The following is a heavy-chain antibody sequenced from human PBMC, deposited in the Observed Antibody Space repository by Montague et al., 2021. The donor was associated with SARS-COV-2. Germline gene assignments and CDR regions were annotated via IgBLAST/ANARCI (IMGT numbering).Heavy chain of an antibody. CDR3: ARAAGHDFWSDYYLNWFDP. V-gene: IGHV1-18*01. CDR1: GYRFSSYG. D-gene: IGHD3-3*01. CDR2: ISTYNGNT. J-gene: IGHJ5*02. Sequence: SVKVSCKASGYRFSSYGISWVRQAPGQGLEWMGWISTYNGNTIYAQNFQGRLTMTRDTSTSTATMELKYQIPDDTAVYYCARAAGHDFWSDYYLNWFDPWGQGTLVTVSS.